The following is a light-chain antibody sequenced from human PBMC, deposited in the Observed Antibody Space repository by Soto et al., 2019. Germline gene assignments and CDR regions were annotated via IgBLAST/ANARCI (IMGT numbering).Light chain of an antibody. Sequence: QSALTHPASVSGSPGQSITISCTRTSSDVGGYNYVSWYQQHPGKAPKLMIYDVSNRPSGVSNRFSGSKSGNTASLTISGLQAEDEADYYCSSYTSSSTLVVFGTGTKLTVL. CDR1: SSDVGGYNY. CDR3: SSYTSSSTLVV. J-gene: IGLJ1*01. V-gene: IGLV2-14*01. CDR2: DVS.